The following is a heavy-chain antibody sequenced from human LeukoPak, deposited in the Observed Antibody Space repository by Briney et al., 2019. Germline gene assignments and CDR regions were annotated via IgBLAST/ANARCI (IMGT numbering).Heavy chain of an antibody. CDR3: ARGGFGSAVDWFDP. V-gene: IGHV1-2*02. Sequence: ASVKVSCKSSGYTLTGYYILWVRQTPGQELERIGWINPHSSGTNYAQKFQGGVTMTRDTSITTAYMELSSLRSDDTAVYYCARGGFGSAVDWFDPWGQGTLVTVSS. CDR1: GYTLTGYY. CDR2: INPHSSGT. J-gene: IGHJ5*02. D-gene: IGHD3-10*01.